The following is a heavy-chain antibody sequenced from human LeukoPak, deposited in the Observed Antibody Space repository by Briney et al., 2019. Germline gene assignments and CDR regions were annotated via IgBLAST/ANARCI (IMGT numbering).Heavy chain of an antibody. CDR3: ARGDSGEDAFDI. Sequence: SQTLSLTCTVAGGCIRSGGYSWSWIRHPQRKGLEWIGYIYYSGSTYYNPSLKSRVTISVDTSKNQFSLKLSSVTAADTAVYYCARGDSGEDAFDIWGQGTMVTVSS. D-gene: IGHD2-15*01. CDR1: GGCIRSGGYS. CDR2: IYYSGST. V-gene: IGHV4-30-4*01. J-gene: IGHJ3*02.